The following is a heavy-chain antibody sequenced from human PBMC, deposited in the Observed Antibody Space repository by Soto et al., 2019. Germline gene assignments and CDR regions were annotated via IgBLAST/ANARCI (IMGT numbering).Heavy chain of an antibody. J-gene: IGHJ3*02. V-gene: IGHV1-18*04. CDR2: ISAYNGNT. CDR3: AREDLGYCSSTSCYGYAFDI. Sequence: ASVKVSCKASGYTLTSYGISWVRQAPGQGLEWMGWISAYNGNTNYAQKLQGRVTMTTDTSTSTAYMELRSLRSDDTAVYYCAREDLGYCSSTSCYGYAFDIWGQGTMVTV. D-gene: IGHD2-2*01. CDR1: GYTLTSYG.